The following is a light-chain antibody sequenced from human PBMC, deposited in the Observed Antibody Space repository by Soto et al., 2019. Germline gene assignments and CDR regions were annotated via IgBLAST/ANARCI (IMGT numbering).Light chain of an antibody. CDR3: QQYNNWPPP. Sequence: EIVLTQSPANLSVSPGERATLSCRASQSISRSLAWYQQTPGQAPRLLIYGASTRATGIPARFSGSGSGTEFTLTISSLQSEDFAVYYCQQYNNWPPPFGGGTKVDIK. V-gene: IGKV3-15*01. CDR2: GAS. CDR1: QSISRS. J-gene: IGKJ4*01.